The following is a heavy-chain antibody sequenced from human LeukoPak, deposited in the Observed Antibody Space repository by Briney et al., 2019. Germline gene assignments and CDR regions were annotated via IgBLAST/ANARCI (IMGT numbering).Heavy chain of an antibody. D-gene: IGHD3-10*01. CDR3: ATSTVRGYNYFDP. Sequence: GESLKISCKGSGYTFTSYWINWVRQMPGKGLEWMGRISPSDSYTDYSPSFQGHVTISADKSISTAYLQWSSLKAPDTAMYYCATSTVRGYNYFDPWGQGTLVTVSS. CDR1: GYTFTSYW. J-gene: IGHJ5*02. V-gene: IGHV5-10-1*01. CDR2: ISPSDSYT.